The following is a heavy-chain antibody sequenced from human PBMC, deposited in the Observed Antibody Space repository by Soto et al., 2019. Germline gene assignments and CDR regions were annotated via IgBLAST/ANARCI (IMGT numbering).Heavy chain of an antibody. D-gene: IGHD3-22*01. J-gene: IGHJ6*02. CDR1: GGSISSGDYY. V-gene: IGHV4-30-4*01. Sequence: PSETLSLTCTVSGGSISSGDYYWSWIRQPPGKGLEWIGYIYYSGSTYYNPSLKSRVTISVDTSKNQFSLKLSSVTAADTAVYYCARPRYYYDSSGYPTYVVDVWGQGTTVTVSS. CDR2: IYYSGST. CDR3: ARPRYYYDSSGYPTYVVDV.